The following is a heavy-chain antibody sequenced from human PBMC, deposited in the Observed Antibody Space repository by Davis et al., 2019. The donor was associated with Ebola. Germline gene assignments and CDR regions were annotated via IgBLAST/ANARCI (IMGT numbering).Heavy chain of an antibody. CDR3: ARGSLSAVVVTAIYGMDV. V-gene: IGHV1-46*03. J-gene: IGHJ6*02. CDR1: GYTFTNYY. D-gene: IGHD2-21*02. CDR2: INPNDGRT. Sequence: ASVKVSCKASGYTFTNYYMHWVRQAPGQGLEWMGMINPNDGRTIYAQKFQGRVTVTRDTSTTTVYMELSSLRSEDTAVYYCARGSLSAVVVTAIYGMDVWGQGTTVTVSS.